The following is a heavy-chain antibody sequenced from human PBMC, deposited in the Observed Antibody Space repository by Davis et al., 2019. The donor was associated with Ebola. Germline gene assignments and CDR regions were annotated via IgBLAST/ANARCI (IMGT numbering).Heavy chain of an antibody. CDR1: GDSVSTNTAA. D-gene: IGHD3-22*01. CDR3: ARDPPYDQGYDY. J-gene: IGHJ4*02. CDR2: TYYRSKWFV. V-gene: IGHV6-1*01. Sequence: SQTLSLTCAISGDSVSTNTAAWNWITQSPSRGLEWLGRTYYRSKWFVDYAVSVKSRMTINSDTSKNQFSLQLSSVTPEDTAVYYCARDPPYDQGYDYWGQGILVTVSS.